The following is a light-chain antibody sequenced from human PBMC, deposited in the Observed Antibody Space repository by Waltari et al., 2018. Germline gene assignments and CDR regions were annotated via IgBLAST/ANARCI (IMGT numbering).Light chain of an antibody. CDR1: QGISSS. Sequence: DIQLTQSPSFLSASVGDRVTITCRASQGISSSLAWFQQKPGRAPKLLIYAASTLPGGVPSRFSGSGSGTEFTLAIMNLQPEDFATYYCQQANSDPLTFGGGTKVEMK. J-gene: IGKJ4*01. CDR3: QQANSDPLT. V-gene: IGKV1-9*01. CDR2: AAS.